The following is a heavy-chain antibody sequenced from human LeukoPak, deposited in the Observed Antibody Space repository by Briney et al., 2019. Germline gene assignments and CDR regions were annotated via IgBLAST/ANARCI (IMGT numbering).Heavy chain of an antibody. CDR1: GYAFTSYA. CDR2: IIPIFGTA. V-gene: IGHV1-69*13. D-gene: IGHD2-21*01. J-gene: IGHJ6*03. CDR3: ASFPYCGGDCYSGYYYYMDV. Sequence: GASVKVSCKASGYAFTSYAISWVRQAPGQGLEWMGGIIPIFGTANYAQKFQGRVTITADESTSTAYMELSSLRSEDTAVYYCASFPYCGGDCYSGYYYYMDVWGKGTTVTVSS.